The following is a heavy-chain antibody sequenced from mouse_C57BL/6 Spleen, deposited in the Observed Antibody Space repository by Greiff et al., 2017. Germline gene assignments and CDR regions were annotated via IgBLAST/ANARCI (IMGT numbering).Heavy chain of an antibody. V-gene: IGHV5-4*01. CDR3: ARDYYYGSLYYFDY. CDR1: GFTFSSYA. CDR2: ISDGGSYT. D-gene: IGHD1-1*01. Sequence: EVQGVESGGGLVKPGGSLKLSCAASGFTFSSYAMSWVRQTPEKRLEWVATISDGGSYTYYPDNVKGRFTISRDNAKNNLYLQMSNLKSEDTAMYYCARDYYYGSLYYFDYWGQGTTLTVSS. J-gene: IGHJ2*01.